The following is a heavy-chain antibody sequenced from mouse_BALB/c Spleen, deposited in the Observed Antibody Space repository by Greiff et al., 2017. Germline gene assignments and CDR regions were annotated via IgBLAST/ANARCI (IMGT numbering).Heavy chain of an antibody. CDR2: ISNGGGST. V-gene: IGHV5-12-2*01. J-gene: IGHJ4*01. CDR3: ARAYDRDDDYAMDY. D-gene: IGHD2-14*01. CDR1: GFTFSSYT. Sequence: DVMLVESGGGLVQPGGSLKLSCAASGFTFSSYTMSWVRQTPEKRLEWVAYISNGGGSTYYPDTVKGRFTISRDNAKNTLYLQMSSLKSEDTAMYYCARAYDRDDDYAMDYWGQGTSVTVSS.